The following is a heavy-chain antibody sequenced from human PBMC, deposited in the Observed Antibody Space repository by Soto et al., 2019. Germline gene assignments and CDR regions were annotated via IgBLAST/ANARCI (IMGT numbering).Heavy chain of an antibody. V-gene: IGHV3-13*01. CDR1: GFTFSSYD. Sequence: EVQLVESGGGLVQPGGSLRLSCAASGFTFSSYDMHWVRQATGKGLEWVSAIGTAGDTYYPGSVKGRFTISRENAKNSLYLQMNSLRAGDTAVYYCAGGYYDSSGCWVVDYWGQGNLVTVSS. D-gene: IGHD3-22*01. CDR2: IGTAGDT. CDR3: AGGYYDSSGCWVVDY. J-gene: IGHJ4*02.